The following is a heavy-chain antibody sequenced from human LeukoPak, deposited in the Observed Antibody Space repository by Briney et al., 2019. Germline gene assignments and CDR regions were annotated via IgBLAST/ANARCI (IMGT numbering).Heavy chain of an antibody. J-gene: IGHJ4*02. D-gene: IGHD3-22*01. CDR2: ISSSSSYI. V-gene: IGHV3-21*01. CDR1: GFTFSSYS. Sequence: GGSLRLSCAASGFTFSSYSMNWVRQAPGKGLEWVSSISSSSSYIYYADSVKGRFTISRDNAKNSLYLQMNSLRAEDTAVYYCATQRRGKYYYDSSGWGQFDYWGQGTLVTVSS. CDR3: ATQRRGKYYYDSSGWGQFDY.